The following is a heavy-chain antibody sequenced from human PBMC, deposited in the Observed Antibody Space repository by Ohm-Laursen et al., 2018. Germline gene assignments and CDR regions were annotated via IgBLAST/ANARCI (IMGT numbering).Heavy chain of an antibody. D-gene: IGHD6-13*01. Sequence: GSLRLSCAAPGFTFSSYTMNWVRQAPGQGLECVSSISGSSNFIYYADSVKGRFTISRDNAKNSLYLQMNSLRAEDTAVYYCAREVAAAEPYFDYWGQGTLVTVSS. CDR3: AREVAAAEPYFDY. CDR1: GFTFSSYT. V-gene: IGHV3-21*01. CDR2: ISGSSNFI. J-gene: IGHJ4*02.